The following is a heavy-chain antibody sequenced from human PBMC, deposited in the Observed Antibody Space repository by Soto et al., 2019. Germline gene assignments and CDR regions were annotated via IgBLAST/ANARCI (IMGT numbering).Heavy chain of an antibody. CDR2: ISWNSNTI. Sequence: GGSMMVSCASSGFPFDDYAMHWVRPAPGKGLEWVSGISWNSNTIAYADSVRGRFTISRDNAKNSLYLQMNSLRAEDTAFYYCAKDTGPNWGQGTRVSVST. J-gene: IGHJ4*02. CDR3: AKDTGPN. CDR1: GFPFDDYA. V-gene: IGHV3-9*01.